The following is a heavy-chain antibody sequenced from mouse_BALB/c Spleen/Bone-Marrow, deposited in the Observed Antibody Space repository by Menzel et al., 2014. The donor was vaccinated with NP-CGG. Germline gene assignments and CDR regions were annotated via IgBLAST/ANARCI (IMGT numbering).Heavy chain of an antibody. V-gene: IGHV14-3*02. CDR2: IDPASGNT. CDR3: AAYYYVSSYGFAY. J-gene: IGHJ3*01. CDR1: GFNIKDTY. Sequence: VQLQQPGAELVKPGASVKLSCTASGFNIKDTYMHWVKQRPKQGLEWIGRIDPASGNTKFDPKFQGKATIASDTSSNTAYLQLSSLTSEDTAVYYCAAYYYVSSYGFAYWGQGTLVTVSA. D-gene: IGHD1-1*01.